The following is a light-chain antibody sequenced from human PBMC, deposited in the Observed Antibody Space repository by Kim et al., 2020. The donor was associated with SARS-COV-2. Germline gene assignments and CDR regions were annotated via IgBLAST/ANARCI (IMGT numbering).Light chain of an antibody. CDR3: QQYGSSPYT. J-gene: IGKJ2*01. Sequence: EIVLTQSPGTLSLSPWERATLSCRASQSVSSSYLAWYQQKPGQAPRLLIYGASSRATGIPDRFSGSGSGTDFTLTISRLEPEDFAVYYCQQYGSSPYTFGQGTKLEI. CDR1: QSVSSSY. V-gene: IGKV3-20*01. CDR2: GAS.